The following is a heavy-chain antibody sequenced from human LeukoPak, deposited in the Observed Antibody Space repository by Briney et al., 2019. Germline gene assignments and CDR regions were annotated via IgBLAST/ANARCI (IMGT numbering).Heavy chain of an antibody. V-gene: IGHV3-23*01. Sequence: GGSLTLSCAVSGLTFNKYAMNWVRQGPGKGLEWVSGIDASGATTYYADSVKGRFTISRDNSKNTLSLQLKSLRADDTGVYFCAKDLEAVAGTIVNDYWGQGTPVTVSS. CDR3: AKDLEAVAGTIVNDY. D-gene: IGHD6-19*01. CDR1: GLTFNKYA. CDR2: IDASGATT. J-gene: IGHJ4*02.